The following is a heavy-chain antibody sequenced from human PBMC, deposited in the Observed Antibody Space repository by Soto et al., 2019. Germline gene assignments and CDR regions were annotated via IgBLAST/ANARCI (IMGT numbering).Heavy chain of an antibody. CDR3: ARRREIGWFDL. J-gene: IGHJ5*02. Sequence: SVKVSCKASGGTFSNHAISWVRQAPGQGPEWMGGIIPLSGTTNYVQKFQGRVTITADVSISTAYLQWNSLEASDTAMYYCARRREIGWFDLWGQGTLVTVSS. CDR2: IIPLSGTT. V-gene: IGHV1-69*13. CDR1: GGTFSNHA.